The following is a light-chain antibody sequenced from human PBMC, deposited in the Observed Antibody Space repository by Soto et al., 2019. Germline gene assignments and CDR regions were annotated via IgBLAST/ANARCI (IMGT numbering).Light chain of an antibody. V-gene: IGLV2-11*01. CDR3: WPAAAAYPTF. CDR1: STDIGGQNY. Sequence: SALTPPRSVSDYPGQSVTLSCTGTSTDIGGQNYVSWYQQHPGKAPKLMIYDVTKRPSGVPDRFSGSKSGNTASLTISGLQAAEGADDYGWPAAAAYPTFFGPSNRVTAL. CDR2: DVT. J-gene: IGLJ1*01.